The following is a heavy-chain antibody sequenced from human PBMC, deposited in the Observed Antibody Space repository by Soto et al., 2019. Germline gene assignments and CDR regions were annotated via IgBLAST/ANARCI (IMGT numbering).Heavy chain of an antibody. Sequence: QVQLQESGPGLVKPSQTLSLTCTVSGGSISSGGYYWSWIRQHPGKGREWIGYIYYSGSTYYNPSLKSRVTISVDTSKTHFSLKLSSVTAADTAVYYCARVPDGDYRYCYFDLWGRGTLVTVSS. CDR3: ARVPDGDYRYCYFDL. D-gene: IGHD4-17*01. CDR1: GGSISSGGYY. J-gene: IGHJ2*01. V-gene: IGHV4-31*03. CDR2: IYYSGST.